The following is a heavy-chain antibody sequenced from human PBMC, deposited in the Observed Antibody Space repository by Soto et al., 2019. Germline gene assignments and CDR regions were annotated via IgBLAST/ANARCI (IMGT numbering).Heavy chain of an antibody. CDR3: VRQQDYYGSGSYQNWFDP. Sequence: GGSLRLSCAASGFTFSGYWMHWVRQAPGKGLVWVSCIKSDGSSIRYADSVKGRFTISRDNAKNTLYLQMNSLRVEDTAVYYCVRQQDYYGSGSYQNWFDPWGQGA. CDR2: IKSDGSSI. J-gene: IGHJ5*02. V-gene: IGHV3-74*01. CDR1: GFTFSGYW. D-gene: IGHD3-10*01.